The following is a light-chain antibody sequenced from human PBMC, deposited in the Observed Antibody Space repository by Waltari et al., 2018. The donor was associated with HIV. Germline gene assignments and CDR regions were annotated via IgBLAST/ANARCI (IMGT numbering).Light chain of an antibody. J-gene: IGLJ1*01. V-gene: IGLV1-44*01. Sequence: QSVLTQPPSASGTPGQRVTISCSGSSPNIGSNSVNWYQQLPGTAPKLLIYGDDQRPSRVPDRCSGSKSGTSASLAISGPQSEDEAVYFCAAWDDSLNGYVFGAGTKVTVL. CDR1: SPNIGSNS. CDR2: GDD. CDR3: AAWDDSLNGYV.